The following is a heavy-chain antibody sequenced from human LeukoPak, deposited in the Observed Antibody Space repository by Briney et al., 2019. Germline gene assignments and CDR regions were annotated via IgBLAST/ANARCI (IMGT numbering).Heavy chain of an antibody. CDR3: AIPPAYYSSSWYYFDY. CDR1: GFTFSSYW. Sequence: GGALRLSCAASGFTFSSYWMHWVRQAPGKGLVWVSRINSDGSSTTYADSVKGRLTISRDTSKNTLYLQMNRLRGEDTAVYYCAIPPAYYSSSWYYFDYWGQGTLVTVSS. V-gene: IGHV3-74*01. D-gene: IGHD6-13*01. J-gene: IGHJ4*02. CDR2: INSDGSST.